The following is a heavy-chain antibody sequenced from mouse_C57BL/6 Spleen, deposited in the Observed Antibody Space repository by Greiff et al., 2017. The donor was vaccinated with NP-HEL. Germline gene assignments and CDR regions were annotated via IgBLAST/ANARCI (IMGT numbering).Heavy chain of an antibody. CDR3: ARSTTTVVASTGFDY. D-gene: IGHD1-1*01. CDR1: GYTFTSYW. V-gene: IGHV1-64*01. J-gene: IGHJ2*01. Sequence: QVQLQQSGAELVKPGASVKLSCKASGYTFTSYWMHWVKQRPGQGLEWIGMIHPNSGSTNYNEKFKSKATLTVDKSSSTAYMQLSSLTSEDSAVYYCARSTTTVVASTGFDYWGQGTTLTVSS. CDR2: IHPNSGST.